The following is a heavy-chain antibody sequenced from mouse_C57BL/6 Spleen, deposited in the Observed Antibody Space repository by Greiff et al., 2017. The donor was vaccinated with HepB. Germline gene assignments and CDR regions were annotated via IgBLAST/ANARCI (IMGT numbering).Heavy chain of an antibody. Sequence: QVQLQQSGPELVKPGASVKLSCQASGSTFTSYDINGVKQRLGQGLERIGWIYPRDGSTKYNEKFKGKATLTVDTSPSTAYMVLHSLTSEDSAVYFCARTSSPDYWGQGTTLTVSS. CDR1: GSTFTSYD. V-gene: IGHV1-85*01. D-gene: IGHD1-1*01. CDR2: IYPRDGST. CDR3: ARTSSPDY. J-gene: IGHJ2*01.